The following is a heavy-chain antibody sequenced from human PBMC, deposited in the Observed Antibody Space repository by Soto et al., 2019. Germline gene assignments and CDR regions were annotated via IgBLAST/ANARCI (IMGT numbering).Heavy chain of an antibody. D-gene: IGHD4-4*01. Sequence: GGSLRLSCAASGFTFSSYAMHWVRQAPGKGLEYVSGISNNGGTTYYANSVKGRFTISIDNSKNTLSLQMGSLRAEDMAVYYCARGATTPPPPLCDSWGQGSLVTVSS. J-gene: IGHJ4*02. V-gene: IGHV3-64*01. CDR3: ARGATTPPPPLCDS. CDR2: ISNNGGTT. CDR1: GFTFSSYA.